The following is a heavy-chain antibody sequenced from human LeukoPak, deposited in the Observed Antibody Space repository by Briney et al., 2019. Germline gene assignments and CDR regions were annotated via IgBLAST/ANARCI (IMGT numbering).Heavy chain of an antibody. J-gene: IGHJ6*03. V-gene: IGHV1-2*02. CDR1: GYTFTGYY. Sequence: ASVKVSCKASGYTFTGYYMHWVRQAPGQGLEWMGWINPNSGGTNYAQKFQGRVTMTRDTSISTAYMELSRLRSDDTAVYYCARSPRITIFGVVPERLYYMDVWGKGTTVTVSS. D-gene: IGHD3-3*01. CDR2: INPNSGGT. CDR3: ARSPRITIFGVVPERLYYMDV.